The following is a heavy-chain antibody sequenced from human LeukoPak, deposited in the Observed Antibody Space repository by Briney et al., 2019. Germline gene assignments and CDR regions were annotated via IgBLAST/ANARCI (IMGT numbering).Heavy chain of an antibody. D-gene: IGHD6-13*01. CDR1: GFTFSSYS. CDR2: ISSSSSYI. J-gene: IGHJ5*02. Sequence: GGSLRLSCAASGFTFSSYSMNWVSQAPGKWLEWVSSISSSSSYIYYADSVKGRFTISRDNAKNSLYLQMNSLRAEDTAVYYCARGGYSSSFSQFDPWGQGTLVTVSS. CDR3: ARGGYSSSFSQFDP. V-gene: IGHV3-21*01.